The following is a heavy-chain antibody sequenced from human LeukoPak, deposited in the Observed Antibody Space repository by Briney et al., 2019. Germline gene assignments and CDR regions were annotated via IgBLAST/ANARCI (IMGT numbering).Heavy chain of an antibody. CDR1: GYTFTGYY. CDR2: INPNSGGT. D-gene: IGHD2-2*01. V-gene: IGHV1-2*02. Sequence: ASVKVSCKASGYTFTGYYMHWVRQAPGQGLEWMGWINPNSGGTNYAQKFQGRVTMTRDTSISTAYKELSRLRSHDTAVYYCARDMGYCSSTSCSTLFDYWGQGTLVTVSS. CDR3: ARDMGYCSSTSCSTLFDY. J-gene: IGHJ4*02.